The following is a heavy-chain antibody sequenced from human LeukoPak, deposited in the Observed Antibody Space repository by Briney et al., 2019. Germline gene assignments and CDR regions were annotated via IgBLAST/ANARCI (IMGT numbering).Heavy chain of an antibody. CDR3: ARARHPNWFDP. CDR2: IYYSESS. V-gene: IGHV4-61*01. J-gene: IGHJ5*02. CDR1: GGSVSSGSYS. Sequence: SETLSLTCTVSGGSVSSGSYSWSWIRPPPGQGLEGIGYIYYSESSNYNPYLKSRVTISVDTSKNQFSLKLSSVTAADTAVYYCARARHPNWFDPWGQGTLVTVSS.